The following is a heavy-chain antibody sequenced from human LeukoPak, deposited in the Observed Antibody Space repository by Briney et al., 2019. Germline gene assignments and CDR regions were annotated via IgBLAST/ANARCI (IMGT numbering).Heavy chain of an antibody. V-gene: IGHV3-23*01. CDR1: GLSFSTYA. CDR2: ISGSGVDT. J-gene: IGHJ4*02. D-gene: IGHD3-10*01. CDR3: ASGTYRLGDY. Sequence: PGGSLRLSCAASGLSFSTYAMSWVRQAPGKGLEWVDGISGSGVDTHYAGSVNGRFRISRDNSANTLYLQMNSLREEDTALYYCASGTYRLGDYWGQGTQVAGSP.